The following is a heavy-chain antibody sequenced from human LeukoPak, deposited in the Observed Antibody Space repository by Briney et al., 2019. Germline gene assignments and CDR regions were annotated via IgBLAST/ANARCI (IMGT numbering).Heavy chain of an antibody. CDR3: ARDVEYSYGYEYYYYGMDV. V-gene: IGHV3-7*01. J-gene: IGHJ6*02. Sequence: PGGSLRLSCAASGFTFSSHAMSWVRRAPGKGLERVANIKQDGSEKYYVDFVKGRFTISRDNAKNSLYLQMNSLRAEDTAVYYCARDVEYSYGYEYYYYGMDVWGQGTTVTVSS. CDR2: IKQDGSEK. D-gene: IGHD5-18*01. CDR1: GFTFSSHA.